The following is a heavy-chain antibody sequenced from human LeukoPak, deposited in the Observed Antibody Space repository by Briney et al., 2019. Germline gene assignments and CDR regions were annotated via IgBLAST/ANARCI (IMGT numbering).Heavy chain of an antibody. D-gene: IGHD4-17*01. CDR2: INPNSGGT. Sequence: GASVKVSCKASGYTFTGYYMHWVRQAPGQGLEWMGWINPNSGGTNYAQKFQGRVTMTRDTSISTAYMELSRLRSDDTAVYCCARDRHYGRNWFDPWGQGTLVTVSS. CDR1: GYTFTGYY. J-gene: IGHJ5*02. V-gene: IGHV1-2*02. CDR3: ARDRHYGRNWFDP.